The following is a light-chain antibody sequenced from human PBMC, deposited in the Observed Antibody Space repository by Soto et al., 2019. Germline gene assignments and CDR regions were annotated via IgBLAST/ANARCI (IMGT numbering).Light chain of an antibody. CDR1: QSVSSS. Sequence: EIVLTQSPATLSFSPGERATLSCRASQSVSSSLACYQQKPGQAPRLLFYDASNRATGIPARFSDSGSGPDFTLTISSLEPEDFAVYYCQQRSNWPHLFTFGPGTKVDIK. CDR2: DAS. J-gene: IGKJ3*01. CDR3: QQRSNWPHLFT. V-gene: IGKV3-11*01.